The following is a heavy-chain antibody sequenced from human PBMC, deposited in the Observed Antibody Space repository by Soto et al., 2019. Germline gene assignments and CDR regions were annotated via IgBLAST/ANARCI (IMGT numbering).Heavy chain of an antibody. Sequence: QVQLVESGGGVVQPGRSLRLSCAASGFTFSSHSIQWVRQAPGKGLEWVAVISYDGSIKYYADSVKGRFTISRDNCKNTAYLQMNSLRAEDTAVFYCAREWSASGDLDYWGQGTLGIVSS. D-gene: IGHD3-10*01. CDR3: AREWSASGDLDY. CDR2: ISYDGSIK. V-gene: IGHV3-30-3*01. J-gene: IGHJ4*02. CDR1: GFTFSSHS.